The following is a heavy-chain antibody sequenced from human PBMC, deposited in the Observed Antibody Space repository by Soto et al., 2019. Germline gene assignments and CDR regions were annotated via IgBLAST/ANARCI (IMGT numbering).Heavy chain of an antibody. CDR1: GCSFTSYW. J-gene: IGHJ6*01. D-gene: IGHD6-19*01. CDR2: IYPDDSDT. V-gene: IGHV5-51*01. CDR3: ARHHYSSGSHGDMDV. Sequence: GECRQCSCKGSGCSFTSYWLDWVRQIPGKGLGWMGIIYPDDSDTRYSPSCQGQVTISADKSICTAYLQWCSLKASDTAMYYCARHHYSSGSHGDMDVWGQGTTVTVSS.